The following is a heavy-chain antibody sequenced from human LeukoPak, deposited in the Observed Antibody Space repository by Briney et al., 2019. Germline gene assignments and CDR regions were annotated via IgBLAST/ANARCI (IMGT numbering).Heavy chain of an antibody. Sequence: GGSLRLSRAASGFTFSNYNMNWVRQAPGKGLEWVSSISTSNSYIYYADSVKGRFTISRDNSKNTLYLQMNSLRAEDTAVYYCARVGKRITIFGVVIPNAFDIWGQGTMVTVSS. CDR2: ISTSNSYI. CDR1: GFTFSNYN. V-gene: IGHV3-21*04. D-gene: IGHD3-3*01. CDR3: ARVGKRITIFGVVIPNAFDI. J-gene: IGHJ3*02.